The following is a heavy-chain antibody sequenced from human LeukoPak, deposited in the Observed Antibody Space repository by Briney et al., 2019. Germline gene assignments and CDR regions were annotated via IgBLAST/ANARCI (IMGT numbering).Heavy chain of an antibody. V-gene: IGHV3-74*01. CDR2: INTDGSST. CDR1: GFTFSSYW. Sequence: PGGSLRLSCAASGFTFSSYWMHWVRQAPGKGLVWVSRINTDGSSTSYADSVKGRFTISRDNAKNTLYLQMNTLRAEDTAMYYCARDLTYSYGYYYYYYMDVWGKGTTVTVSS. CDR3: ARDLTYSYGYYYYYYMDV. D-gene: IGHD5-18*01. J-gene: IGHJ6*03.